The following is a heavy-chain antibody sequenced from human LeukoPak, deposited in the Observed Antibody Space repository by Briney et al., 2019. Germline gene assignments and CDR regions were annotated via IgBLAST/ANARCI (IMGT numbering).Heavy chain of an antibody. CDR2: ITSSSSYI. CDR1: GSTFSTYS. CDR3: ARDVIASTAPYYFDY. J-gene: IGHJ4*02. Sequence: GGSLRLSCAASGSTFSTYSMNWVRQAPGKGLEWVSSITSSSSYIYYADSVRGRFTISRDNAENSLYLQMNSLRAEDTAVYYCARDVIASTAPYYFDYWGQGTLVTVSS. D-gene: IGHD6-13*01. V-gene: IGHV3-21*01.